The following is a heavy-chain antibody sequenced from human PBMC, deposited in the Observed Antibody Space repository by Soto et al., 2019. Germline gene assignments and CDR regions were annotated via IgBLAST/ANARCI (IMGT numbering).Heavy chain of an antibody. V-gene: IGHV3-23*01. CDR1: GFTFSNYA. D-gene: IGHD3-3*01. CDR2: ISGSGSST. CDR3: AKVVTISGSFYYGMDV. Sequence: GGSLRLSCAASGFTFSNYAMNWVRQAPGKGLERVSGISGSGSSTYYADAVKGRFTISRDNSENRMYLQVYSLRAEDTATYYCAKVVTISGSFYYGMDVWGQGTTVTVSS. J-gene: IGHJ6*02.